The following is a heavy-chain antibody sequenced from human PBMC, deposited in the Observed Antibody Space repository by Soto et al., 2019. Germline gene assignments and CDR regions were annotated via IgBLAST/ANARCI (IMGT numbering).Heavy chain of an antibody. CDR2: INPNSGVT. J-gene: IGHJ6*03. Sequence: QVQLVQSGAEVKKPGASVTVSCRASGDSFTGYYMHWVRQAPGKGLEWMGWINPNSGVTKYAQKFQGRVTMTRVTSMRTVYMEMSRLRSDDTAVYYCARESGGATATLDYYYYYMDVWGTGTTVTVSS. CDR1: GDSFTGYY. CDR3: ARESGGATATLDYYYYYMDV. D-gene: IGHD1-26*01. V-gene: IGHV1-2*02.